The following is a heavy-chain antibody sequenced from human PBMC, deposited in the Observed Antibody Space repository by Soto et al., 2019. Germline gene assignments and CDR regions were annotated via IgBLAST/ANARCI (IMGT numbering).Heavy chain of an antibody. J-gene: IGHJ4*02. D-gene: IGHD4-4*01. Sequence: SETLSLTCTVSGGSISSYYWSWIRQPPGKGLEWIGYIYYSGSTNYNPSLKSRVTISVDTSKNQFSLKLSSVTAADTAVYYCASQGDYNTIDYWGQGTLVTVSS. CDR3: ASQGDYNTIDY. CDR2: IYYSGST. CDR1: GGSISSYY. V-gene: IGHV4-59*08.